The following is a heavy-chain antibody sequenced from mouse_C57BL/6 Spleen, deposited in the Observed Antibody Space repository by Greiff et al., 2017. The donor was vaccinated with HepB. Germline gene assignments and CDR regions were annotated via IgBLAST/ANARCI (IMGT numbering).Heavy chain of an antibody. CDR3: ARSGYIPFAY. CDR1: GYAFSSSW. J-gene: IGHJ3*01. V-gene: IGHV1-82*01. D-gene: IGHD1-2*01. Sequence: VQLQESGPELVKPGASVKISCKASGYAFSSSWMNWVKQRPGKGLEWIGRIYPGDGDTNYNGKFKGKATLTADKSSSTAYMQLSSRTSEDSAVYFCARSGYIPFAYWGQGTLVTVSA. CDR2: IYPGDGDT.